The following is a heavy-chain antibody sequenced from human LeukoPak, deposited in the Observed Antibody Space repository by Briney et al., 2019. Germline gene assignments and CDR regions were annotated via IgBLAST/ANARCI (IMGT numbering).Heavy chain of an antibody. CDR2: IKQDGSEK. CDR1: GFTFSSYW. Sequence: GGSLRLSCAASGFTFSSYWMSWVSQAPGKGLEWVANIKQDGSEKYYVDSVKGRFTISRDNAKNSLYLQMNSLRAEDTAVYYCAKMGGDIVVVPAAIQPLGGFDYWGQGTLVTVSS. J-gene: IGHJ4*02. D-gene: IGHD2-2*02. CDR3: AKMGGDIVVVPAAIQPLGGFDY. V-gene: IGHV3-7*03.